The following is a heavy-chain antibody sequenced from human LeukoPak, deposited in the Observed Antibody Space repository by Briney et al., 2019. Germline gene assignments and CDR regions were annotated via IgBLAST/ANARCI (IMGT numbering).Heavy chain of an antibody. D-gene: IGHD1-14*01. V-gene: IGHV4-39*01. J-gene: IGHJ4*02. Sequence: KASETLSLTCTVSGGSISSSGYFWDWIRQPPGKGLEWIGAIYYTGSTYYNPSPKSRVTISGDTSKNQFSLKLTSVTAADTAVYYCARHPNRSYFDYWGQGTLVIVSS. CDR3: ARHPNRSYFDY. CDR2: IYYTGST. CDR1: GGSISSSGYF.